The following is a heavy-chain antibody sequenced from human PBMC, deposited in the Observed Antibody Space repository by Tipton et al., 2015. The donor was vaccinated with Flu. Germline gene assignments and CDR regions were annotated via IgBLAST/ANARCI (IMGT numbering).Heavy chain of an antibody. J-gene: IGHJ4*02. CDR1: NGTISSYY. CDR2: IHSSGGT. D-gene: IGHD2-2*01. Sequence: TLSLTCTVSNGTISSYYWSWIRQPAGKGLEWIGRIHSSGGTTYNPSLKSRVTMSVDTSKNQFSLRMNSVTAADTAVYYCASGACSSSTGPKGGFDNWGQGTLVVVSS. V-gene: IGHV4-4*07. CDR3: ASGACSSSTGPKGGFDN.